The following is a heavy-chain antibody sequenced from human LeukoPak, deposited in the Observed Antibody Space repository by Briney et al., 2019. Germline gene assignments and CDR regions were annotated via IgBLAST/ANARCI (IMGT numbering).Heavy chain of an antibody. Sequence: SQTLSLTCAVSGGSISSGGYSWSWIRQPPAKGLEWIGYIYHSGSTYYNPSLKSRVTISVDRSKNQFSLKLSSVTAADTAVYYCARAPSYYGSGSYYAFDIWGQGTMVTVSS. CDR1: GGSISSGGYS. V-gene: IGHV4-30-2*01. J-gene: IGHJ3*02. D-gene: IGHD3-10*01. CDR3: ARAPSYYGSGSYYAFDI. CDR2: IYHSGST.